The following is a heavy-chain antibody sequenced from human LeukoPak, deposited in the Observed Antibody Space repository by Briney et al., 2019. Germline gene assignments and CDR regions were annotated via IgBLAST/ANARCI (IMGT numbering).Heavy chain of an antibody. Sequence: GGSLRLSCAASGFTFSSYSMNWVRQAPGKGLEWVSYISSSSSTIYYADSVKGRFTISRDNAKNSLYLQMNSLRAEDTAVYYCASVSGYSSKFFDYWGQGTLVTVSS. D-gene: IGHD6-19*01. J-gene: IGHJ4*02. CDR3: ASVSGYSSKFFDY. CDR2: ISSSSSTI. CDR1: GFTFSSYS. V-gene: IGHV3-48*04.